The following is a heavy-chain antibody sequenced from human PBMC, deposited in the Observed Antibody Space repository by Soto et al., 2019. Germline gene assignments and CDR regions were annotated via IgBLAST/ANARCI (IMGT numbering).Heavy chain of an antibody. Sequence: ASVKVSCKASGYTFTGYYMHWVRQAPGQGLEWMGWINPNSGGTNYAQKFQGWVTMTRDTSKNQFSLKLSSVTAADTAVYYCARGQEGVLNYWGQGTLVTVSS. D-gene: IGHD3-10*01. CDR1: GYTFTGYY. J-gene: IGHJ4*02. CDR2: INPNSGGT. CDR3: ARGQEGVLNY. V-gene: IGHV1-2*04.